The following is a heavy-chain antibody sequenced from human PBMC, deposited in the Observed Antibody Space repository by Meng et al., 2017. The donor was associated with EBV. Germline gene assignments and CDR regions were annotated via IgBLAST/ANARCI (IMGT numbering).Heavy chain of an antibody. CDR1: AGTFRNAA. D-gene: IGHD5-12*01. Sequence: QIHLLQSAAEVKKPGSSVKGSCQASAGTFRNAAISWVRQAPGQGLEWMGGFLPILGAPNYAERFQDRITITADETTRTAYMELRNLKSEDTAIYYCARESGRGYSPDYWGQGTLVTVSS. CDR2: FLPILGAP. V-gene: IGHV1-69*11. CDR3: ARESGRGYSPDY. J-gene: IGHJ4*02.